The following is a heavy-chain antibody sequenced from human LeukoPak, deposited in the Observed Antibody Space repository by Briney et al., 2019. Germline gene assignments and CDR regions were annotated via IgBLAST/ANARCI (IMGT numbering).Heavy chain of an antibody. V-gene: IGHV1-18*01. CDR3: ARAHPYYPSAHNFDY. CDR1: GYTFTSYG. Sequence: ASVTVSCKASGYTFTSYGMSWVRQAPGQGLEWMGWISAYNGNTNYAQKLQGRVTMTTDTSTSTAYMELRSLRSDDTAVYYCARAHPYYPSAHNFDYWGQGTLVTVSS. J-gene: IGHJ4*02. D-gene: IGHD3-10*01. CDR2: ISAYNGNT.